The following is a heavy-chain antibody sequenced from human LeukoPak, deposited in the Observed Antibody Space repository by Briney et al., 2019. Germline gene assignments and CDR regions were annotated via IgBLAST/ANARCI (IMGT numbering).Heavy chain of an antibody. V-gene: IGHV1-69*05. D-gene: IGHD3-22*01. Sequence: SVKVSCKASGGTFSSYAISWVRQAPGHGLEWMGRIIPIFGTANYAQKFQGRVTITTDESTSTAYMELSSLRSEDTAVYYCARDLRHRYYDSSVYYYYMDVWGKGTTVTVSS. J-gene: IGHJ6*03. CDR3: ARDLRHRYYDSSVYYYYMDV. CDR1: GGTFSSYA. CDR2: IIPIFGTA.